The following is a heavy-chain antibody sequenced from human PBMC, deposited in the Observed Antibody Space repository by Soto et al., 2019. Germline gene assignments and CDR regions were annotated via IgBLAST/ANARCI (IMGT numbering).Heavy chain of an antibody. D-gene: IGHD4-17*01. J-gene: IGHJ4*02. CDR2: TRNKANSYTT. CDR1: GFTFSDHY. CDR3: AKGLRYGDYAQFDY. Sequence: GWSLRLSCAASGFTFSDHYMDWVRQAPGKGLEWVGRTRNKANSYTTEYAASVTGRFIISRDDSENSLFLEMNSLKAEDTAVYYCAKGLRYGDYAQFDYWGQGTLVTVSS. V-gene: IGHV3-72*01.